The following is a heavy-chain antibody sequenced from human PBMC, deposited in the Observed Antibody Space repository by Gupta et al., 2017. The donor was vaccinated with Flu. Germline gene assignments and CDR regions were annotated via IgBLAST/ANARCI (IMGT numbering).Heavy chain of an antibody. CDR2: IKVDGSEK. CDR3: ARHGSHHFDY. J-gene: IGHJ4*02. CDR1: GFTFSTYW. Sequence: EVQLVESGGGLVQPGGSLRLSCAASGFTFSTYWMAWVRQAPGKGLEWVANIKVDGSEKYYVDSVKGRFTISRDNAKNSLYLQMNSLRVEDTAVYYCARHGSHHFDYWGQGSLVTVSS. V-gene: IGHV3-7*01. D-gene: IGHD5-24*01.